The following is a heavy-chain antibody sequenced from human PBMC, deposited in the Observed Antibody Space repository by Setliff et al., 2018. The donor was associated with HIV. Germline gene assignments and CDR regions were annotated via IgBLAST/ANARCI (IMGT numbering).Heavy chain of an antibody. CDR2: IYYSVTT. CDR1: GYSISSGYY. CDR3: ARGVYYDSSGLDAFDI. V-gene: IGHV4-38-2*01. J-gene: IGHJ3*02. Sequence: SETLSLTCAVSGYSISSGYYWDWIRQPPGKGLEWIGSIYYSVTTYYNPSLKSRVTISVDTSKNQFSLKLNSVTAADTAVYYCARGVYYDSSGLDAFDIWGQGTMVTVSS. D-gene: IGHD3-22*01.